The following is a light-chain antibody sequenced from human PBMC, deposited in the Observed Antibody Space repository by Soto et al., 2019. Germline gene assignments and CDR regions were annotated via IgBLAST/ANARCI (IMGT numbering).Light chain of an antibody. CDR3: QQYGGSPLIT. J-gene: IGKJ5*01. Sequence: ETVLTQSPATLSLSPGERATLSCRASQSVGSYLAWYQHKPGQAPRLLIYGASNRATGIPDRFSGSGSGTDFSLTISRLEPEDFAVYYCQQYGGSPLITFGQGTRLEIK. CDR1: QSVGSY. CDR2: GAS. V-gene: IGKV3-20*01.